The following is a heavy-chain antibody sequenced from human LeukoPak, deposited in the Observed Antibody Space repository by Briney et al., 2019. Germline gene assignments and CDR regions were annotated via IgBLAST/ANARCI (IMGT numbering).Heavy chain of an antibody. J-gene: IGHJ4*02. CDR2: IYYSGST. Sequence: SETLSLTCTVSGGSISSSSYSWGWIRQPPGKGLEWIGSIYYSGSTYYNPSLKSRVTISVDTSKNQFSLKLSSVTAADTAVYYCARHSPSGGYPRYLDYWGQGTLVTVSS. CDR1: GGSISSSSYS. V-gene: IGHV4-39*01. D-gene: IGHD1-26*01. CDR3: ARHSPSGGYPRYLDY.